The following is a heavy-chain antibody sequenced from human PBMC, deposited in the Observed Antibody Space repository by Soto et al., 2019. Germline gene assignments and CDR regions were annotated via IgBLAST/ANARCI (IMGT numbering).Heavy chain of an antibody. Sequence: SQTLSLTCAISGDSVSSNSAAWNWIRQSPSRGLEWLGRTYYRSKWYNDYAVSVKSRITINPDTSKNQFSLQLNSVTPEDTAVCYCARGYCSSTSCSMFDYWGQGTLVTVSS. CDR1: GDSVSSNSAA. CDR3: ARGYCSSTSCSMFDY. V-gene: IGHV6-1*01. D-gene: IGHD2-2*01. J-gene: IGHJ4*02. CDR2: TYYRSKWYN.